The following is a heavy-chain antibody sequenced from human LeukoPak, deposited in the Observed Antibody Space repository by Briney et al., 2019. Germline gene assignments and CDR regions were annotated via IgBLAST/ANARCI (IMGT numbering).Heavy chain of an antibody. CDR2: INHSGST. Sequence: SSETLSLTCTVSGGSISSSSYYWGWIRQPPGKGLEWIGEINHSGSTNYNPSLESRVTISVDTSKNQFSLKLSSVTAADTAVYYCASYCSGGSCALGHAFDIWGQGTMVTVSS. V-gene: IGHV4-39*07. D-gene: IGHD2-15*01. CDR1: GGSISSSSYY. J-gene: IGHJ3*02. CDR3: ASYCSGGSCALGHAFDI.